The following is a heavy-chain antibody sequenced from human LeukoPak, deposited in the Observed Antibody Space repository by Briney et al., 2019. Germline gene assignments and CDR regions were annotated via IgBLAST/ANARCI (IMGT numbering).Heavy chain of an antibody. Sequence: AASVKVSCKASGGTFSSYAISWVRQAPGQGLEWMGRIIPILGIANYAQKFQGRVTITADKSTSTAYMERSSLRSEDTAVYYCARDSACSGGSCHIQKRYNWFDPWGQGTLVTVSS. J-gene: IGHJ5*02. CDR1: GGTFSSYA. CDR2: IIPILGIA. CDR3: ARDSACSGGSCHIQKRYNWFDP. D-gene: IGHD2-15*01. V-gene: IGHV1-69*04.